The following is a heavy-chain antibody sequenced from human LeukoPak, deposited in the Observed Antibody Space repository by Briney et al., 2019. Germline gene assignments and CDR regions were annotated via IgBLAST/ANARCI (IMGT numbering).Heavy chain of an antibody. CDR3: ARIRDYCSSTSCYKGFDY. D-gene: IGHD2-2*02. Sequence: SETLSLTCTVSGGSISSGGYYWSWIRQPPGKGLEWIGYIYHSGSTYYNPSLKSRVTISVDRSKNQFSLKLSSVTAADTAVYYCARIRDYCSSTSCYKGFDYWGQGTLVTVSS. CDR1: GGSISSGGYY. CDR2: IYHSGST. V-gene: IGHV4-30-2*01. J-gene: IGHJ4*02.